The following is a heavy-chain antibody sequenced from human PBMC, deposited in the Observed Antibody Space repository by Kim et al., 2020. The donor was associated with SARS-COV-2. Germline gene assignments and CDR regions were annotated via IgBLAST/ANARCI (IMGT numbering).Heavy chain of an antibody. CDR2: INAGNGNT. CDR1: GYTFTSYA. V-gene: IGHV1-3*01. D-gene: IGHD3-3*01. Sequence: ASVKVSCKASGYTFTSYAMHWVRQAPGQRLEWMGWINAGNGNTKYSQKFQGRVTITRDTSASTAYMELSSLRSEDTAVYYCARVFPLFGVVMKGPRAFDIWGQGTMVTVSS. J-gene: IGHJ3*02. CDR3: ARVFPLFGVVMKGPRAFDI.